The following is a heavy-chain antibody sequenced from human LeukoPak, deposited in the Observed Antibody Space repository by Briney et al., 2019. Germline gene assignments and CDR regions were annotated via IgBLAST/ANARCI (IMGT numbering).Heavy chain of an antibody. CDR2: IRSKANSYAT. Sequence: GGSLRLSCAASGFTFSGSAMHWVRQASGKGLEWVGRIRSKANSYATAYAASVKGRFTISRDDSKNTAYLQMNSPKTEDTAVYYCSRGGSGELDYWGQGTLVTVSS. J-gene: IGHJ4*02. CDR1: GFTFSGSA. CDR3: SRGGSGELDY. V-gene: IGHV3-73*01. D-gene: IGHD1-26*01.